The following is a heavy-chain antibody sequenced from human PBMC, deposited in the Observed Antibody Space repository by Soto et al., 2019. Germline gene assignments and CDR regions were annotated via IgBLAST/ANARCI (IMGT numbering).Heavy chain of an antibody. J-gene: IGHJ6*02. Sequence: GASVKVSCKASGYTFTSYGISWVRQAPGQGLEWMGWISAYNGNTNYAQKLQGRVTMTTDTSTSTAYMELRSLRSDDTAVYYCARMKLEDGNWDYYYYGMDVWGQGTTVTVSS. CDR1: GYTFTSYG. V-gene: IGHV1-18*01. D-gene: IGHD1-1*01. CDR2: ISAYNGNT. CDR3: ARMKLEDGNWDYYYYGMDV.